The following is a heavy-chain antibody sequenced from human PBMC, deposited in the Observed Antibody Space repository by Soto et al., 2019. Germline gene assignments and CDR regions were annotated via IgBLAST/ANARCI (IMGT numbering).Heavy chain of an antibody. D-gene: IGHD2-15*01. J-gene: IGHJ4*02. CDR2: IYYSGST. Sequence: PSETLSLTCTVSGRSISSVNYYWSWIRQPPGKGLEWIGYIYYSGSTYYNPSLKSRVTISVDTSKNQFSLKLSSVTAADTAVYYCARHTPAISISDHWGQGTLVTVSS. CDR3: ARHTPAISISDH. V-gene: IGHV4-39*01. CDR1: GRSISSVNYY.